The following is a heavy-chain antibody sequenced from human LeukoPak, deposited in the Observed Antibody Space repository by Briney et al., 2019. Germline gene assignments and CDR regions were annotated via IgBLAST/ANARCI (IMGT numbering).Heavy chain of an antibody. J-gene: IGHJ4*02. V-gene: IGHV3-74*01. Sequence: GGTLRLSCAASGFTFSSYWMHWVRQAPGNGLVWVSRINSDGSSTSYADSVKGRVTISRDNAKNTLYLQMNSLRAEDTAVYYCARDASGVYWGQGTLVTVSS. D-gene: IGHD3-10*01. CDR3: ARDASGVY. CDR1: GFTFSSYW. CDR2: INSDGSST.